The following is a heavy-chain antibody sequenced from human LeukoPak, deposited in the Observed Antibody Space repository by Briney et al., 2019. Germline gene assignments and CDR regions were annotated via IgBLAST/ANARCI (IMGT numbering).Heavy chain of an antibody. CDR1: GFTFSSYS. J-gene: IGHJ4*02. V-gene: IGHV3-21*01. CDR3: ARGLAVVTAILDY. D-gene: IGHD2-21*02. CDR2: ISSSSSYI. Sequence: GGSLRLSCAASGFTFSSYSMNWVRQVPGKGLEWVSSISSSSSYIYYADSVKGRFTISRDNAKNSLYLQMNSLRAEDTAVYYCARGLAVVTAILDYWGQGTLVTVSS.